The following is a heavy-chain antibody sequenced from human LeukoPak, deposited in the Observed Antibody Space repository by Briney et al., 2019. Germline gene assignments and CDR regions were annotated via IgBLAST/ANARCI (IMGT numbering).Heavy chain of an antibody. CDR3: AKTGYSSGWSYFFDY. CDR1: GFTFSSYA. J-gene: IGHJ4*02. D-gene: IGHD6-19*01. V-gene: IGHV3-23*01. Sequence: PGGSLRLSCAASGFTFSSYAMSWVRQAPGRGLEWASAISGSGGSTYYADSVKGRFTISRDNSKNTLYLQMNSLRAEDTAVYYCAKTGYSSGWSYFFDYWGQGTLVTVSS. CDR2: ISGSGGST.